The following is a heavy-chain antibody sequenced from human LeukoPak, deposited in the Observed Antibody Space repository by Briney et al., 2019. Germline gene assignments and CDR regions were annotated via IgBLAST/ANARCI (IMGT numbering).Heavy chain of an antibody. Sequence: GGSLRLSCAASGFTFDDYAMHWVRQAPGKGLEWVSFITGDGGRTCYADSVKGRFTISRDNSKKSLYLQMSRLRTEDTALYFCAKDRDTSGYTHWGQGTLVSVSS. CDR3: AKDRDTSGYTH. CDR1: GFTFDDYA. CDR2: ITGDGGRT. V-gene: IGHV3-43*02. D-gene: IGHD3-22*01. J-gene: IGHJ4*02.